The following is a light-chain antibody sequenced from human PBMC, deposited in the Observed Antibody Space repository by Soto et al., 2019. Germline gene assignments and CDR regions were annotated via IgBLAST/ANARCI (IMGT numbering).Light chain of an antibody. CDR2: AAS. CDR1: QSVSSSY. J-gene: IGKJ2*01. V-gene: IGKV3-20*01. Sequence: EIVLTQSPGTLSLSPGERATLSCRASQSVSSSYLAWYQQKPGQAPRLLIYAASSRATGIPDRFSGSGSGTDFTLTINRLEPEDFSVYYCQQYGSSPAYTFGQGTKLEIK. CDR3: QQYGSSPAYT.